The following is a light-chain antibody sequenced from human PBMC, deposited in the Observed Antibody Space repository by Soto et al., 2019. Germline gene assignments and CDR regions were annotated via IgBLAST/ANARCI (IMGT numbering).Light chain of an antibody. V-gene: IGKV3-20*01. Sequence: EIVLTQSPGTLSLSPGERATLSCRASQSVSSTYLAWYQQNPGQAPRLLIYGASIRATGIPDRFSGSGSGTDFILTISRLEPEDFAMYYCQQYGSSWTFGQGTKVEIK. CDR2: GAS. CDR1: QSVSSTY. CDR3: QQYGSSWT. J-gene: IGKJ1*01.